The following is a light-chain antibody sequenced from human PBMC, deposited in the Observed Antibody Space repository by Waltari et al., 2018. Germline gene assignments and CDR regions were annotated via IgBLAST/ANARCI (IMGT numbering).Light chain of an antibody. CDR2: EVN. Sequence: QSALTQPASVSGSPGQSITIPCTGTSRDVGNYNLVSWYQQHPGTAPKLMIYEVNARPSGVSNRFSGSKSGNTASLTISGLQPEDEADYYCCSYAGSTTFWVFGTGTKVTVL. V-gene: IGLV2-23*02. CDR1: SRDVGNYNL. CDR3: CSYAGSTTFWV. J-gene: IGLJ1*01.